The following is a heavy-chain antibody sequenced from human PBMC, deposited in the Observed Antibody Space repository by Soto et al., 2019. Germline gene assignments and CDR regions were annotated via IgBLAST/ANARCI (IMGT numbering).Heavy chain of an antibody. V-gene: IGHV3-30-3*01. Sequence: GGSLRLSCAASGFTFSSYAMHWVRQAPGKGLEWVAVISYDGSNKYYADSVKGRFTISRDNSKNTLYLQMNSLRAEDTAVYYCARVQAGSGSYLIGAFDIWGQGTMVTVSS. CDR1: GFTFSSYA. D-gene: IGHD1-26*01. CDR2: ISYDGSNK. J-gene: IGHJ3*02. CDR3: ARVQAGSGSYLIGAFDI.